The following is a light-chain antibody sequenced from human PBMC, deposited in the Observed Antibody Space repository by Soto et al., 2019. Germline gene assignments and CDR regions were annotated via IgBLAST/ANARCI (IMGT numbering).Light chain of an antibody. CDR3: QQRSNWPWT. CDR1: QSLGGN. Sequence: EIVMTQSPATLAVSPGDTATLSCRASQSLGGNLAWYQQNPGQGPRLLIFRASSRATGVPARFSGSGSGTDFTLTISSLEPEDFAVYYCQQRSNWPWTFGQGTKVDIK. CDR2: RAS. J-gene: IGKJ1*01. V-gene: IGKV3-11*01.